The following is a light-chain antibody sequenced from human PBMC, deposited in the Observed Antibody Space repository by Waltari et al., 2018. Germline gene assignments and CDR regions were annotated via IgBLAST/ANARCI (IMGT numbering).Light chain of an antibody. CDR1: QSISTY. CDR2: SAS. Sequence: DIQMTQSPSSLSGSVGDRVTITCRASQSISTYLNWYQQKPGKAPKLLNSSASSLQSGVPSWFSGSGAGTDFTLTISSLQPEDFATYYCQQSYSSPQTFGQGTKVEIK. V-gene: IGKV1-39*01. J-gene: IGKJ1*01. CDR3: QQSYSSPQT.